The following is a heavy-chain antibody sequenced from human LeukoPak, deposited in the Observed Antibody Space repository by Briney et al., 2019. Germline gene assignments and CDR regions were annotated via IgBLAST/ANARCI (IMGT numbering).Heavy chain of an antibody. V-gene: IGHV4-4*07. D-gene: IGHD6-13*01. Sequence: PSETLSLTCTVSGGSISSYYWSWIRQPAGKGLEWIGRIYTSGSTNYNPSLKSRVTMSVDTSKNQFSLKLSSVTAADTAVYYCAREVHGGIAAAGRWAWFDPWGQGTLVTVSS. CDR2: IYTSGST. CDR3: AREVHGGIAAAGRWAWFDP. CDR1: GGSISSYY. J-gene: IGHJ5*02.